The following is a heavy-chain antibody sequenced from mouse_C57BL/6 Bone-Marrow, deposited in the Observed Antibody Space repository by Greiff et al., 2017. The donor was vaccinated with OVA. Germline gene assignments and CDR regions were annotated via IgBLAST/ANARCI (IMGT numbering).Heavy chain of an antibody. D-gene: IGHD1-1*01. J-gene: IGHJ3*01. CDR1: GYTFTSYW. CDR3: AKGLFTTVVPGAY. Sequence: QVQLQQSGAELAKPGASVKLSCKASGYTFTSYWMHWVKQRPGQGLEWIGYINPSSGYTKYNQKFKDKATLTADKSSSTAYMQLSSLTYEDSAVYYCAKGLFTTVVPGAYWGQGTLVTVSA. V-gene: IGHV1-7*01. CDR2: INPSSGYT.